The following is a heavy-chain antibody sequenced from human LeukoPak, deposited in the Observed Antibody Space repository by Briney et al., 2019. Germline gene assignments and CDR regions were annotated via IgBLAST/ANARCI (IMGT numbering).Heavy chain of an antibody. D-gene: IGHD4-11*01. CDR1: GFSFNSYW. V-gene: IGHV3-7*01. CDR2: IKQDGGEK. J-gene: IGHJ4*02. CDR3: ATSAYSTGRDY. Sequence: PGGSLSLSCAPPGFSFNSYWRNWVRQPQGKGLEWVANIKQDGGEKYYVDSVKSRITISRDNAKNTLFREMNSLRADDTAVYYCATSAYSTGRDYWGRGTLVTVSS.